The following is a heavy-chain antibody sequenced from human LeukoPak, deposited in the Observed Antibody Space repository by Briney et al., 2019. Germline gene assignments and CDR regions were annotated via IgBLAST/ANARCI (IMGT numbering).Heavy chain of an antibody. CDR2: INSDGSST. CDR1: GFTFSSYW. D-gene: IGHD3-9*01. Sequence: GGSLRLSCAASGFTFSSYWMHWVRQAPGKGLVWVSRINSDGSSTSYADSVKGRFTISRDNAKNTLYLQMNSLRAEDTAVYYCAREVQGDYDILTGYFLRYYYMDVWGKGTTVTISS. J-gene: IGHJ6*03. V-gene: IGHV3-74*01. CDR3: AREVQGDYDILTGYFLRYYYMDV.